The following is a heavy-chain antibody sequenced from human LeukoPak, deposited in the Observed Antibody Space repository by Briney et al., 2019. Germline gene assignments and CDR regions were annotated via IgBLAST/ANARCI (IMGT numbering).Heavy chain of an antibody. J-gene: IGHJ6*03. CDR2: INHSGST. Sequence: SETLSLTCAVYGGSFSGYYWSWIRQPPGKGLEWIGEINHSGSTNYNPSLKSRVTISVDTSKNQFSLKLSSVTAADTAVYYCAGPASYYDSSGYYRYYYYYMDVWGKGTTVTVSS. CDR3: AGPASYYDSSGYYRYYYYYMDV. CDR1: GGSFSGYY. V-gene: IGHV4-34*01. D-gene: IGHD3-22*01.